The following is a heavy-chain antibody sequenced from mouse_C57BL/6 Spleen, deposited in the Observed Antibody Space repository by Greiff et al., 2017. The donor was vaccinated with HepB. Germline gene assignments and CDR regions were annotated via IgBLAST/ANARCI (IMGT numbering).Heavy chain of an antibody. J-gene: IGHJ4*01. CDR2: INPYNGGT. CDR1: GYTFTDYY. CDR3: ARHSYAMDY. V-gene: IGHV1-19*01. Sequence: EVQLQQSGPVLVKPGASVKMSCKASGYTFTDYYMNWVKQSHGKSLEWIGVINPYNGGTSYNQKFKGKATLTVDKSSSTAYMELNSLTSEDSAVYYCARHSYAMDYWGQGTSVTVSS.